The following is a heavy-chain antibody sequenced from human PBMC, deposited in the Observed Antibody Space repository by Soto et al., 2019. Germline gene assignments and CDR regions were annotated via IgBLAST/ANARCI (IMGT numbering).Heavy chain of an antibody. CDR2: IYYSGST. CDR1: GGSISSGGYY. D-gene: IGHD3-10*02. J-gene: IGHJ4*02. Sequence: QVQLQESGPGLVKPSQTLSLTCTVSGGSISSGGYYWSWIRQHPGKGLEWIGYIYYSGSTYYNPSLKSRVTISVDTSKNQFSMKLSSVTAADTAVYYCARDTLVGGYGDYVDYWGQGTLVTVSS. CDR3: ARDTLVGGYGDYVDY. V-gene: IGHV4-31*03.